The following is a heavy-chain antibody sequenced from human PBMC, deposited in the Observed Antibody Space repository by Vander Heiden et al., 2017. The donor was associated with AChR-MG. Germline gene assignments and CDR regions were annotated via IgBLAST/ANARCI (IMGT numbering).Heavy chain of an antibody. D-gene: IGHD4-17*01. CDR2: IKSKTDGGTT. V-gene: IGHV3-15*01. CDR3: TTDSSGTTVTMPDAFDI. J-gene: IGHJ3*02. CDR1: GFTFSNAW. Sequence: EVQLVESGGGLVKPGGSLRLPCAASGFTFSNAWMGWVRQAPGKGLEWVGRIKSKTDGGTTDYAAPVKGRFTISRDDSKNTLYLQMNSLKTEDTAVYYCTTDSSGTTVTMPDAFDIWGQGTMVTVSS.